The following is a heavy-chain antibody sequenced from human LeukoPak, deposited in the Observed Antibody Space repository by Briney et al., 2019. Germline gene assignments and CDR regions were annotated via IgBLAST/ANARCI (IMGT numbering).Heavy chain of an antibody. Sequence: PSETLSLTCTVSGGSISSYYWSWIRQPPGKGLEWIGYIYYSGSTNYNPSLKSRVTISVDTSKNQFSLKLSSVTAADTAVYYCARAMGYMDVWGKGTTVTISS. D-gene: IGHD2-8*01. V-gene: IGHV4-59*01. CDR3: ARAMGYMDV. CDR1: GGSISSYY. CDR2: IYYSGST. J-gene: IGHJ6*03.